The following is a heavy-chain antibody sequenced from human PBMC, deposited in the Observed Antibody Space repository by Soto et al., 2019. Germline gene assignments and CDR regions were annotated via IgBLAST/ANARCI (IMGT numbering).Heavy chain of an antibody. CDR2: VIPILNVA. D-gene: IGHD2-2*01. CDR1: GGSFGIYP. CDR3: ARESTSGLDY. J-gene: IGHJ4*02. Sequence: QVQLVQSGAEVKKPGSSVKVSCQTSGGSFGIYPISWVRQAPVQGLEWVGRVIPILNVANYTQKLHGRLTLTADKSTTTAYMELSSLPSEATAVYYCARESTSGLDYWGQGTLVTVSS. V-gene: IGHV1-69*04.